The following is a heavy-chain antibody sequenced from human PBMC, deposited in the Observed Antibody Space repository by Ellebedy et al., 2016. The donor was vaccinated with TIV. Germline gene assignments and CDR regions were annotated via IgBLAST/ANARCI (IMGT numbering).Heavy chain of an antibody. CDR1: GIIVSDYF. CDR3: ARDPGGGGDFGDNWFDP. CDR2: LYPDANT. Sequence: PGGSLRLSCEASGIIVSDYFMNWVRQAPGKGLEWVSVLYPDANTNYTDSVNGRFIVSRDSSKNTLYLQMNSLTAEDTAVYYCARDPGGGGDFGDNWFDPWGQGTLVTVSS. D-gene: IGHD2-21*01. V-gene: IGHV3-66*01. J-gene: IGHJ5*02.